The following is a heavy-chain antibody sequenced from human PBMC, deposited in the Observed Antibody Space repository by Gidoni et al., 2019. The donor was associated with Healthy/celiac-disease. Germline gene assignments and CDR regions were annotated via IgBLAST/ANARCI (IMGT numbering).Heavy chain of an antibody. CDR1: GFTFSSFA. D-gene: IGHD6-19*01. CDR3: AKDYVAVAGPVYFDY. V-gene: IGHV3-23*01. Sequence: EVQLLASAGGLLQPGGSLRLSCTASGFTFSSFAMSWLRQAPGKGLGWVSAIIGSCGSTYYADSVKGRFTISRDNSKNTLYLQMNSLRAEDTAVYYCAKDYVAVAGPVYFDYWGQGTLVTVSS. J-gene: IGHJ4*02. CDR2: IIGSCGST.